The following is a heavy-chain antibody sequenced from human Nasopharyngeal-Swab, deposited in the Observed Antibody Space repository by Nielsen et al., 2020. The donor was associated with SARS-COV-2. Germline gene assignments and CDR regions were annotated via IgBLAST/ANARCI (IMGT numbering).Heavy chain of an antibody. CDR2: IRSKAYGGTT. Sequence: SLKISCAASGFTFSSYWMHWVRQAPGKGLEWVGFIRSKAYGGTTEYAASVKGRFTISRGDSKSIAYLQMNSLKTEDTAVYYCTRSSGSRDYWGQGTLVTVSS. J-gene: IGHJ4*02. D-gene: IGHD1-26*01. V-gene: IGHV3-49*04. CDR1: GFTFSSYW. CDR3: TRSSGSRDY.